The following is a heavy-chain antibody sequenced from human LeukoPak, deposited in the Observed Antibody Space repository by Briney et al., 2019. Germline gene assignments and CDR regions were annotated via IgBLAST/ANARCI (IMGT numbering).Heavy chain of an antibody. CDR2: IYSGGST. D-gene: IGHD6-13*01. J-gene: IGHJ5*02. CDR3: ATAQKASGYSSSWYLGWFDP. V-gene: IGHV3-66*01. Sequence: GGSLRLSCAASGFTVSSNYMSWVRQAPGKGLEWVSVIYSGGSTYYADSVKGRFTISRDNSKNTLYLQMNSLRAEDTAVYYCATAQKASGYSSSWYLGWFDPWGQGTLVTVSS. CDR1: GFTVSSNY.